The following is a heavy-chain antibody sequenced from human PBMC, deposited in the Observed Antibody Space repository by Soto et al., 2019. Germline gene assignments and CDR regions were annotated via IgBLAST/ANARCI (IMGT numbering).Heavy chain of an antibody. V-gene: IGHV3-43*01. CDR1: GFTFDDYT. Sequence: GGSLRLSCAASGFTFDDYTMHWVRQAPGKGLEWVSLITWDGGSTHYADSVRGRFTISRDNAKNSLYLQMNSLRDEDTAVYYCARGIGKPYFDYWGQGTLVTVSS. D-gene: IGHD1-1*01. CDR2: ITWDGGST. CDR3: ARGIGKPYFDY. J-gene: IGHJ4*02.